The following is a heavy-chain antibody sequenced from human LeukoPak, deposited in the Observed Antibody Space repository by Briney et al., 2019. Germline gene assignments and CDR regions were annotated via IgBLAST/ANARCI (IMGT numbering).Heavy chain of an antibody. CDR1: GGSISSNNW. CDR2: IYHSGNT. J-gene: IGHJ4*02. Sequence: SETLSLTCTVSGGSISSNNWWSWVRLPPGKGLEWIGEIYHSGNTNYNPSLKSRVTISGDKSKNQFSLRLSSVTAADTAVYYCARARHEILAGYYSFDYWGQGTLVTVSP. D-gene: IGHD3-9*01. V-gene: IGHV4-4*02. CDR3: ARARHEILAGYYSFDY.